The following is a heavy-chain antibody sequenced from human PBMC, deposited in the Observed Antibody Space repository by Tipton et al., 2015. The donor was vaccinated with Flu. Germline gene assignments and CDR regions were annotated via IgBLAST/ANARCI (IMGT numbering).Heavy chain of an antibody. J-gene: IGHJ4*02. CDR1: GFTFSSYW. CDR3: AKNAGYCSSISCYRPFDY. D-gene: IGHD2-2*01. V-gene: IGHV3-7*03. CDR2: IKQDGSVK. Sequence: QLVQSGGGLVQPGGSLRLSCAASGFTFSSYWMSWVRQAPGKGLEWVANIKQDGSVKYYVDSVKGRFTISRDNAKNSLYLQMNSLRAEDTAVYYCAKNAGYCSSISCYRPFDYWGQGILVTVSS.